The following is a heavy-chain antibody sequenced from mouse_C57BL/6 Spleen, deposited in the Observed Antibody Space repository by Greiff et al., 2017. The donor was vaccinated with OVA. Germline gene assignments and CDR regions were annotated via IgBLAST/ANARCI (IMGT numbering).Heavy chain of an antibody. CDR2: IDPEDGET. J-gene: IGHJ4*01. V-gene: IGHV14-2*01. CDR3: ARRLYYGSPYYYAMDY. CDR1: GFNIKDYY. Sequence: EVKLVESGAELVKPGASVKLSCTASGFNIKDYYMHWVKQRTEQGLEWIGRIDPEDGETKYAPKFQGKATITADTSSNTAYLQLSSLTSEDTSVYYCARRLYYGSPYYYAMDYWGQGTSVTVSS. D-gene: IGHD1-1*01.